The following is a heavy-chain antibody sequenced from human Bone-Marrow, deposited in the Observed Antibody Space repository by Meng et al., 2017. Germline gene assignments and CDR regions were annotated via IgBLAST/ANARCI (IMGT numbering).Heavy chain of an antibody. Sequence: QVQLQQWGAGLLKPSETLSLTCAVYGGSFSGYYWSWIRQPLGKGLEWIGEINHSGSTNYNPSLKSRVTISVDTSKNQFSLKLSSVTAADTAVYYCARVGVVVITPNWFDPWGQGTLVPSPQ. CDR1: GGSFSGYY. V-gene: IGHV4-34*01. D-gene: IGHD3-22*01. CDR2: INHSGST. J-gene: IGHJ5*02. CDR3: ARVGVVVITPNWFDP.